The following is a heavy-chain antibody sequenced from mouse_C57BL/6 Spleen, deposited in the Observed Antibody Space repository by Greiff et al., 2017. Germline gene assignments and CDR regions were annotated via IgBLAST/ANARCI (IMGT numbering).Heavy chain of an antibody. D-gene: IGHD1-1*01. CDR1: GFTFSDYY. J-gene: IGHJ2*01. CDR3: AREEDYYGSSYFDY. Sequence: EVKLKESEGGLVQPGSSMKLSCTASGFTFSDYYMAWVRQVPEKGLEWVANINYDGSSTYYLDSLKSRFIISRDNAKNILYLQMSSLKSEDTATYYCAREEDYYGSSYFDYWGQGTTLTVSS. V-gene: IGHV5-16*01. CDR2: INYDGSST.